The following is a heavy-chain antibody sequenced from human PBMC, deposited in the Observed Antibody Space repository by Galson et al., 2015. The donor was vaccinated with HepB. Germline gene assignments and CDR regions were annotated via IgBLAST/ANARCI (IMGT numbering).Heavy chain of an antibody. CDR2: IIPIFGTA. Sequence: SVKVSCQASGGTFSSSAISWVRQAPGQGLEWMGGIIPIFGTANYAQKFQGRVTITADESTSTAYMELSSLRSEDTAVYYCARDSGSSGWYGDYWGQGTLVTVSS. J-gene: IGHJ4*02. CDR3: ARDSGSSGWYGDY. D-gene: IGHD6-19*01. V-gene: IGHV1-69*13. CDR1: GGTFSSSA.